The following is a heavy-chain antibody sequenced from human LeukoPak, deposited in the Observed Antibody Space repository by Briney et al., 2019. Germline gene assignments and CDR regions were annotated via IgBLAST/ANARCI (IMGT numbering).Heavy chain of an antibody. CDR1: GFTFSSYG. D-gene: IGHD1-1*01. CDR3: AKDKTPYNWNDVPFDY. Sequence: GGSLRLSCAASGFTFSSYGMHWVRQAPGKGPEWVAFIRYDGSNKYYADSVKGRFTISRDNSKNTLYLQMSSLRAEDTAVYYCAKDKTPYNWNDVPFDYWGQGTLVTVSS. J-gene: IGHJ4*02. V-gene: IGHV3-30*02. CDR2: IRYDGSNK.